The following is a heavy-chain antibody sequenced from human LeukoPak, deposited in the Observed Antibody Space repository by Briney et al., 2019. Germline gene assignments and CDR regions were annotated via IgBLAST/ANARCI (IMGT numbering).Heavy chain of an antibody. CDR1: GGSISSSSYY. V-gene: IGHV4-39*07. CDR2: IYYSGST. D-gene: IGHD1-26*01. J-gene: IGHJ4*02. Sequence: SETLSLTCTVSGGSISSSSYYWGWIRQPPGKGLEWIGSIYYSGSTYYNPSLKSRVTISVDTSKNQFSLKLSSVTAADTAVYYCARVPEWELLELTGFDYWGQGTLVTVSS. CDR3: ARVPEWELLELTGFDY.